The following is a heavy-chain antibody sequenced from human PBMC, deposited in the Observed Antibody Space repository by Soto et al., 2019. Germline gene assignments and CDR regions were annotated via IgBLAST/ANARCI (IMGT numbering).Heavy chain of an antibody. J-gene: IGHJ5*02. CDR2: TYYRSKWYT. CDR1: GDSVSSNSAA. Sequence: SQTLSLTCAISGDSVSSNSAAWNWIRQSPSRGLEWLGRTYYRSKWYTDYAVSVKSRITINPDTSRNQFSLRLNSVTPEDTAVYYCARSIAAAATYNWFDRWGQGTLVTVSS. CDR3: ARSIAAAATYNWFDR. D-gene: IGHD6-25*01. V-gene: IGHV6-1*01.